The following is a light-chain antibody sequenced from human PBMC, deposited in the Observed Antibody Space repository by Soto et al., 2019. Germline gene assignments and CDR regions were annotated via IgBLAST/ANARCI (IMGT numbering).Light chain of an antibody. Sequence: EIVLTQSPATLSLSPGERATLSCRASQSVSIYLGWYQQQPGQAPRLLIFDASKRATGIPARFSGSGSGTDFTLTISSLEPEDFAVYYCQQRSNWPPSLTFGGGTTVEIK. CDR3: QQRSNWPPSLT. V-gene: IGKV3-11*01. CDR1: QSVSIY. J-gene: IGKJ4*01. CDR2: DAS.